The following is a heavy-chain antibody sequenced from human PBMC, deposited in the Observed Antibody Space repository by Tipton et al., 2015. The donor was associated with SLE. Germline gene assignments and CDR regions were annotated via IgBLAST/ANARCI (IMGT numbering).Heavy chain of an antibody. CDR3: ASRVKYCTGPSCYYYGLDV. J-gene: IGHJ6*02. D-gene: IGHD2-8*02. V-gene: IGHV4-4*07. Sequence: GLVKPSETLSLNCSVSGASISDYYWTWIRQPAGKGLEWIGRIHSSGYINYNPSLKSRVTMSVDTSKNQFSLKLTSVNAADTAVYYCASRVKYCTGPSCYYYGLDVWGQGTTVTVSS. CDR2: IHSSGYI. CDR1: GASISDYY.